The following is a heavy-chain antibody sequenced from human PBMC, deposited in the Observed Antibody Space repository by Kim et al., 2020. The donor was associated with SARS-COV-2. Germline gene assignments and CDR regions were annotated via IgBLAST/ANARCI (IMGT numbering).Heavy chain of an antibody. J-gene: IGHJ3*01. D-gene: IGHD5-12*01. Sequence: GGSLRLSCAASGFTFSSYWMHWVRQAPGKGLVWVSRINSDGSSTSYADSVKGRFTISRDNAKNTLYLQMNSLRAEDTAVYYCARDPARGYSGYDATGARVWGQGTMVTVSS. CDR1: GFTFSSYW. V-gene: IGHV3-74*01. CDR2: INSDGSST. CDR3: ARDPARGYSGYDATGARV.